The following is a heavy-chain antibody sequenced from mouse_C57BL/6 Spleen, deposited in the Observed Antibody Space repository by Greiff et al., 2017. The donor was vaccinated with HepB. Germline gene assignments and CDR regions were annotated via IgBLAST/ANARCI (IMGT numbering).Heavy chain of an antibody. CDR3: TLGDYDYDAY. Sequence: EVQLQQSGAELVRPGASVKLSCTASGFNIKDDYMHWVKQRPEQGLEWIGWIDPENGDTEYASKFQGKATITADTSSNTAYLQLSSLTSEDTAVYYCTLGDYDYDAYWGQGTTLTVSS. V-gene: IGHV14-4*01. J-gene: IGHJ2*01. CDR2: IDPENGDT. CDR1: GFNIKDDY. D-gene: IGHD2-4*01.